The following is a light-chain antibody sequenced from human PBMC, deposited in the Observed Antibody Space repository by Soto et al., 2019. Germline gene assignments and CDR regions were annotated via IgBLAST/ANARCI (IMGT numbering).Light chain of an antibody. J-gene: IGKJ1*01. CDR1: QSISNW. CDR3: QQYRTYS. V-gene: IGKV1-5*01. CDR2: HAS. Sequence: IQLTQSPSTRPASVGDRVTLTCRASQSISNWLAWYQQKPGTAPKLLIYHASILETAVPSRFSGNGSGTEFTLIISSLQPGDFATYYCQQYRTYSFGQGTKVDIK.